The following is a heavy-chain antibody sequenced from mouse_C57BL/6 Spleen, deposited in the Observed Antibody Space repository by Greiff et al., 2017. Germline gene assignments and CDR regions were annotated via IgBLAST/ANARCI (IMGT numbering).Heavy chain of an antibody. J-gene: IGHJ2*01. V-gene: IGHV1-82*01. CDR3: ARSPEDYSNYVDY. D-gene: IGHD2-5*01. CDR2: IYPGDGDT. Sequence: VQLQESGPELVRPGASVKISCKASGYAFSSSWMNWVKQRPGQGLEWIGRIYPGDGDTNYNRKFKGKATLPADKSSSTAYMQLSSLTSEDSAVYCYARSPEDYSNYVDYWGQGTTLTVSS. CDR1: GYAFSSSW.